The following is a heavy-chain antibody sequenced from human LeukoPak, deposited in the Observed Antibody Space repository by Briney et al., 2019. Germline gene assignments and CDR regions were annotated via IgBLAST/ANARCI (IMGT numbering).Heavy chain of an antibody. CDR3: SRVSAYTTSSGEFDY. CDR2: ISWNSGGI. V-gene: IGHV3-9*01. Sequence: GGSLRLSCAASGFTFRSYAMNWVRQAPGKGLEWVSGISWNSGGIAYADSVKGRFTISRDNAKNSLYLQMNSLRAEDTALYYCSRVSAYTTSSGEFDYWGQGTLVTVSS. D-gene: IGHD6-6*01. J-gene: IGHJ4*02. CDR1: GFTFRSYA.